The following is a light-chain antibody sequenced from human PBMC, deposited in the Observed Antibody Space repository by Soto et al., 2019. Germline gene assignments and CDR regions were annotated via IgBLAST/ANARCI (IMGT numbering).Light chain of an antibody. CDR3: QQYNDWPPLT. V-gene: IGKV3-15*01. Sequence: EIVMTQSPATLSVSPGERATLSCRASQSVRNNLAWYQQKPGQAPRLLIYGASTRATGIPARFSGSGSGTEFTLTISSLQSEDFGVYYCQQYNDWPPLTFGAGTKVEI. J-gene: IGKJ4*01. CDR1: QSVRNN. CDR2: GAS.